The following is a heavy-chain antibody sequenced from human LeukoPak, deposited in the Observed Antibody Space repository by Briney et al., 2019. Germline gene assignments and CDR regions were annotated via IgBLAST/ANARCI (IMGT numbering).Heavy chain of an antibody. D-gene: IGHD4-17*01. V-gene: IGHV4-34*01. CDR2: INHSGST. CDR1: GGSISSYY. Sequence: SETLSLTCTVSGGSISSYYWSWIRQPPGKGLEWIGEINHSGSTNYNPSLKSRVTISVDTSKNQFSLKLSSVTAADTAVYYCARVGATVTTDWFDPWGQGTLVTVSS. J-gene: IGHJ5*02. CDR3: ARVGATVTTDWFDP.